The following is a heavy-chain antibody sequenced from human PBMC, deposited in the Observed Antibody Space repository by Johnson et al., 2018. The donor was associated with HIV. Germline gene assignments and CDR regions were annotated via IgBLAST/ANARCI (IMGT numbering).Heavy chain of an antibody. CDR3: ARENYYKFPLDAFDI. CDR1: GFRFSNYA. CDR2: ISDDGSNI. V-gene: IGHV3-30-3*01. D-gene: IGHD1-7*01. J-gene: IGHJ3*02. Sequence: EKLVESGGGVVQPGRSLRLSCAASGFRFSNYALHWVRQTPGKGLEWVALISDDGSNIYYADSVKGRFSISRDNAKSSVYLQMNSLRAEDTAVYYCARENYYKFPLDAFDIWGQGTMVTVSS.